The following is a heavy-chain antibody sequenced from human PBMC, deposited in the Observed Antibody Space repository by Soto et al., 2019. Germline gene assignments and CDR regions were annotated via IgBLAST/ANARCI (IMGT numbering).Heavy chain of an antibody. Sequence: SETLSLTCTVSGGSISIGGFAWSWIRQPPXKGLEWIGYIYDGGPTHHSPSLKSRVTISLDTSRNQVSLRLSSVTAADTAVYYCARGDRWLQPTRGRFDPWGLGTLVTVSS. J-gene: IGHJ5*02. V-gene: IGHV4-30-2*01. CDR2: IYDGGPT. CDR3: ARGDRWLQPTRGRFDP. D-gene: IGHD5-12*01. CDR1: GGSISIGGFA.